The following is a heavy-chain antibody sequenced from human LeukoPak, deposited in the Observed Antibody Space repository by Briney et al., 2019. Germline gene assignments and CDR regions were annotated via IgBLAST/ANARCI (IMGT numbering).Heavy chain of an antibody. Sequence: ASVKVSCKASGYTFTGYYLHWVRQAPGQGVEWMGWINPNSGDTIYAQKFQGRVTMTRDTSISTAYMELSRLRSDDTAVYYCAREEGFCRSTSCSAPFDYWGQGTLVTVSS. CDR1: GYTFTGYY. J-gene: IGHJ4*02. D-gene: IGHD2-2*01. V-gene: IGHV1-2*02. CDR3: AREEGFCRSTSCSAPFDY. CDR2: INPNSGDT.